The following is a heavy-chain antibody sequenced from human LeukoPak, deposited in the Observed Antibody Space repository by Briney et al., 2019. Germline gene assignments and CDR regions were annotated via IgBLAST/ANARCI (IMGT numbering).Heavy chain of an antibody. D-gene: IGHD6-13*01. Sequence: SETLSLTCTVSGGSISSYYWSWIRQPPGKGLEWIGEINHSGSTNYNPSLKSRVTISVDTSKNQSSLKLSSVTAADTAVYYCARCLTSFRYSSSCNYFDYWGQGTLVTVSS. CDR2: INHSGST. J-gene: IGHJ4*02. V-gene: IGHV4-34*01. CDR1: GGSISSYY. CDR3: ARCLTSFRYSSSCNYFDY.